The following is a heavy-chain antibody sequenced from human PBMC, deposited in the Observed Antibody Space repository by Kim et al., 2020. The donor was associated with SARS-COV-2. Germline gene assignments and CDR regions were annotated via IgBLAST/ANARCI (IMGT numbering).Heavy chain of an antibody. Sequence: PPRKSRFTISVDTSKNQFSLKLSSVTAADRAVYYCARGGHDYVWGSSFDYWGQGTLVTVSS. J-gene: IGHJ4*02. V-gene: IGHV4-59*09. CDR3: ARGGHDYVWGSSFDY. D-gene: IGHD3-16*01.